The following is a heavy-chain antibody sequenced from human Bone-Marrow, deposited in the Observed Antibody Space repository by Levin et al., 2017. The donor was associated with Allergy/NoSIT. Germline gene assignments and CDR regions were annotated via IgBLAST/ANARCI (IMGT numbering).Heavy chain of an antibody. CDR1: GYSFISQW. J-gene: IGHJ4*02. CDR3: ARGFGSNPVIDS. V-gene: IGHV5-51*01. Sequence: GESLKISCKTSGYSFISQWIVWVRQMPGKGLEWVGNIYPGDFDTRYSPSFEGHVTISSDRSTGTASLQWSSLKASDSGMYFCARGFGSNPVIDSWGQGTLVTVSS. D-gene: IGHD5-24*01. CDR2: IYPGDFDT.